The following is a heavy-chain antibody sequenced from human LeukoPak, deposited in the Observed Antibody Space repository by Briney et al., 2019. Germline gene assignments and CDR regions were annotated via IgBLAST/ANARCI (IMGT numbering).Heavy chain of an antibody. CDR1: GDPVSDYY. CDR3: ARAMRWTSGPVELGWFRH. D-gene: IGHD1-1*01. CDR2: VYFRGTT. Sequence: SETLSLTCNFSGDPVSDYYWTWIRRPPGGRLEWIGHVYFRGTTKYNPSLKNRVSISVDTSKNQVYLTLSSVTPADTAVYYCARAMRWTSGPVELGWFRHWGKGTRVIVSS. J-gene: IGHJ5*02. V-gene: IGHV4-59*02.